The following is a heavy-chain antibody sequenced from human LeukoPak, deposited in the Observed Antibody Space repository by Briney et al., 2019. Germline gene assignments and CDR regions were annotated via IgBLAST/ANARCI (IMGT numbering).Heavy chain of an antibody. V-gene: IGHV3-9*01. CDR3: VKDKSRHSSGYYYYFDY. CDR1: GFSFDEYA. D-gene: IGHD3-22*01. J-gene: IGHJ4*02. Sequence: PGGSLRLSCAASGFSFDEYALHWVRQAPGKGLERVSGITWNSNRSIGYADAVKGRFTISRDNAKKSLYRQMNSLRVEDTALYFCVKDKSRHSSGYYYYFDYWGQGTLVTVSS. CDR2: ITWNSNRSI.